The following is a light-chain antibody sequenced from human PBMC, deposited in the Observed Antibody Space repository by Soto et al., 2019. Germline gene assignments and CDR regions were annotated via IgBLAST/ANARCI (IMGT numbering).Light chain of an antibody. Sequence: EIVLTQSLATLSLSPGERATLSCRASQSVRSYLTWYQQKPGQAPRLLVYDASNRAAGIPARFSGSGSGTDFTLTISSLEPEDFAVYYCQHRSSWPLTFGGGTRVEIK. CDR2: DAS. V-gene: IGKV3-11*01. J-gene: IGKJ4*01. CDR3: QHRSSWPLT. CDR1: QSVRSY.